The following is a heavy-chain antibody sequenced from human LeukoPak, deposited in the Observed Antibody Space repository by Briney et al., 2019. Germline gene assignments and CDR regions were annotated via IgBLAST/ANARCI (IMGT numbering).Heavy chain of an antibody. Sequence: GGSLRLSCAATGFTLSGHSMNWVRQAPGKGLDWVSSISPTSAYIYYQDSVKGRFTISRDNAKNSLYLQMNSLRAEDTAVYYCAREWQQLVDYWGQGTLVTVSS. CDR2: ISPTSAYI. V-gene: IGHV3-21*04. CDR3: AREWQQLVDY. CDR1: GFTLSGHS. J-gene: IGHJ4*02. D-gene: IGHD6-13*01.